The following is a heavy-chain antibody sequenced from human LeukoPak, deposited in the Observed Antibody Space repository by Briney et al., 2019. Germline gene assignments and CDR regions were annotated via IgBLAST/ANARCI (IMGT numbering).Heavy chain of an antibody. Sequence: GGSLRLSCAASGFTFTNAWMNWVRQAPGKGLVWVSRIASDGSSTTYADSVKGRFSISRDNAKNTLCLQMNSLRVEDTAVYYCARGRPHGNDYWGQGTLVTVSS. CDR2: IASDGSST. D-gene: IGHD4-23*01. V-gene: IGHV3-74*01. CDR1: GFTFTNAW. J-gene: IGHJ4*02. CDR3: ARGRPHGNDY.